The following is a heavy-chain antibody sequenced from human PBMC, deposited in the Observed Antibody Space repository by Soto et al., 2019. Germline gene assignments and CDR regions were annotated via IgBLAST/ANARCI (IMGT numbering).Heavy chain of an antibody. CDR2: IYHSGLT. D-gene: IGHD2-15*01. CDR3: TRVLAALGNRWYLDL. CDR1: GGSISRSNW. Sequence: QVELQESGPGLVKPSETLSLICAVSGGSISRSNWWSWVRHPPGKGLEWIGEIYHSGLTDNNPSLKRRVSMSRDMSKNQFSLNLTSVTAADTAVYYCTRVLAALGNRWYLDLWGRGTLVSVSS. V-gene: IGHV4-4*02. J-gene: IGHJ2*01.